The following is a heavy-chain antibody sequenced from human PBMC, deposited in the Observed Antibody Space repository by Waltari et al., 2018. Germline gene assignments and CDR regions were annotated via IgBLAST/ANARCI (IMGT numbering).Heavy chain of an antibody. CDR3: ARGGVLTYYDFWSGYSGLFDP. Sequence: QVQLQQWGAGLLKPSETLSLTCAAYGGSFSGYYWSWIRQPPGKGLGWIGEINHSGSTNYNPSLKSRVTISVDTSKNQFSLKLSSVTAADTAVYYCARGGVLTYYDFWSGYSGLFDPWGQGTLVTVSS. D-gene: IGHD3-3*01. V-gene: IGHV4-34*01. CDR2: INHSGST. CDR1: GGSFSGYY. J-gene: IGHJ5*02.